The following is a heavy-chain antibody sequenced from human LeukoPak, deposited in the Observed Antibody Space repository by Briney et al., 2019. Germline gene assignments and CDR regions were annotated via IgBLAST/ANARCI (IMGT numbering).Heavy chain of an antibody. Sequence: ASVKVSCKASGYTFTSYAMNWVRQAPGQGLEWMGWLNTNTGNPTYARGFTGRFVFSLDTSVSTAYLQISSLKAEDTAVYYCARKAAPGISGWFDPWGQGTLVTVSS. CDR3: ARKAAPGISGWFDP. CDR1: GYTFTSYA. V-gene: IGHV7-4-1*02. J-gene: IGHJ5*02. D-gene: IGHD6-13*01. CDR2: LNTNTGNP.